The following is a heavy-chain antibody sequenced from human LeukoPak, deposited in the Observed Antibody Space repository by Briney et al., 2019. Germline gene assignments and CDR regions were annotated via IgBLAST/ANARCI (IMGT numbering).Heavy chain of an antibody. CDR3: ARDATVTTFSGWFDP. CDR2: ISAYNGNT. D-gene: IGHD4-17*01. Sequence: ASVKVSCKASGYTFTSYGISWVRQAPGQGLEWMGWISAYNGNTNYAQKLQGRVTMTTDTSTSTAYMELRSLRSDDTAVYYCARDATVTTFSGWFDPWGQGTPVTVSS. J-gene: IGHJ5*02. CDR1: GYTFTSYG. V-gene: IGHV1-18*01.